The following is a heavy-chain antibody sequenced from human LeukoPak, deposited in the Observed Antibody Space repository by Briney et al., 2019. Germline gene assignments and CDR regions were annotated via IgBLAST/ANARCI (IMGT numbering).Heavy chain of an antibody. Sequence: GGSLRLPCAASGFTFSNYWMSWVRQAPGKGLEWVANIKEDGSEKYYVDSVKGRFTISRDNAKNSLYLQMNSLRAEDTAVYYCARMAGLSWFDPWGQGTLVTVSS. CDR3: ARMAGLSWFDP. J-gene: IGHJ5*02. CDR2: IKEDGSEK. V-gene: IGHV3-7*01. CDR1: GFTFSNYW. D-gene: IGHD5-24*01.